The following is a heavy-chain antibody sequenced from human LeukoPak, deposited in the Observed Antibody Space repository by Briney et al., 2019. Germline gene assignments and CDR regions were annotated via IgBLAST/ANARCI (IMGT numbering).Heavy chain of an antibody. CDR1: GFTFNSYG. Sequence: GGSPRLSCAASGFTFNSYGMHWVRQAPGKGLEWVAFIRSDGTNKYYADSVKGRFTISRDNSKNTLYLQMNSLRPEDAAVYYCAKGYSFHFDYWGQGTLVTVSS. J-gene: IGHJ4*02. V-gene: IGHV3-30*02. CDR3: AKGYSFHFDY. D-gene: IGHD5-18*01. CDR2: IRSDGTNK.